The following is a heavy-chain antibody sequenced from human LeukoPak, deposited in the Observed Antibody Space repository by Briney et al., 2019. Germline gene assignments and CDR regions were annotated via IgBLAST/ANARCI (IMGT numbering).Heavy chain of an antibody. Sequence: GGSLRLSCAASGFTFDDYAMHWVRQAPGKGLEWVSGISWNSGSIGYADSVKGRFTISRDNAKNSLYLQMDSLRAEDTALYYCAKDRGSSSWFYFDYWGQGTLVTVSS. CDR1: GFTFDDYA. V-gene: IGHV3-9*01. CDR2: ISWNSGSI. D-gene: IGHD6-13*01. J-gene: IGHJ4*02. CDR3: AKDRGSSSWFYFDY.